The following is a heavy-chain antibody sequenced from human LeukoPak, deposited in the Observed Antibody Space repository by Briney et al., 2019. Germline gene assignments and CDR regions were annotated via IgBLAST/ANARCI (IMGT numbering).Heavy chain of an antibody. J-gene: IGHJ4*02. V-gene: IGHV3-23*01. CDR2: ISGSGGSR. Sequence: GGSLRLSCAASGFTFSSYAMSWVRQAPGKGLEWVSAISGSGGSRYSADSVKGRFTISRDNSKNTLYLQMNSLRAEDTAIYYCAKDLYYYGSGNYIDYWGQGTLVTVSS. CDR1: GFTFSSYA. CDR3: AKDLYYYGSGNYIDY. D-gene: IGHD3-10*01.